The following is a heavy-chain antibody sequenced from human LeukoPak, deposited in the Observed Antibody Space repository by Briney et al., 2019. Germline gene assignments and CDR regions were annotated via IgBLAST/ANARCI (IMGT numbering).Heavy chain of an antibody. CDR1: GFTFSSYA. V-gene: IGHV3-23*01. Sequence: GGSLRLSCAASGFTFSSYAMSWVRQAPGKGLEWVSAISGSGGSTYYADSVKGRFTISRDNAKNSLYLQMNSLRAEDTAVYYCASSSGDDYGGNIDYWGQGTLVTVSS. CDR2: ISGSGGST. CDR3: ASSSGDDYGGNIDY. J-gene: IGHJ4*02. D-gene: IGHD4-23*01.